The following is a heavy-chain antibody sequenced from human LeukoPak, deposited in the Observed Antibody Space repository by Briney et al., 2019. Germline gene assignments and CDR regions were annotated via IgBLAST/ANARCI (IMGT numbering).Heavy chain of an antibody. D-gene: IGHD3-3*01. Sequence: GGSLRLSCAASGFTFSDYYMSWIRQAPGKGLEWVSYISSSGSIIYYADSVKGRFTISRDNAKNSLYLQMNSLRAEDTAVYYCARDGYDFWSGSDAFDIWGQGTMVTVSS. CDR3: ARDGYDFWSGSDAFDI. CDR1: GFTFSDYY. CDR2: ISSSGSII. V-gene: IGHV3-11*04. J-gene: IGHJ3*02.